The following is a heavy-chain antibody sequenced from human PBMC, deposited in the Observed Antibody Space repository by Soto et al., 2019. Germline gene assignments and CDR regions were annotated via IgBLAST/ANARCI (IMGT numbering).Heavy chain of an antibody. Sequence: QVQLQQWGAGLLKPSETLSLTCAVYGGSFSGYYWSWIRQPPGKRLEWIGEINHSGSTNYNPSLKSRVTISVDTSKNQLSLKLSSVTAADTAVYYCARGYPRLLCFGEFYKFDYWGQGTLVTVSS. CDR1: GGSFSGYY. V-gene: IGHV4-34*01. J-gene: IGHJ4*02. D-gene: IGHD3-10*01. CDR3: ARGYPRLLCFGEFYKFDY. CDR2: INHSGST.